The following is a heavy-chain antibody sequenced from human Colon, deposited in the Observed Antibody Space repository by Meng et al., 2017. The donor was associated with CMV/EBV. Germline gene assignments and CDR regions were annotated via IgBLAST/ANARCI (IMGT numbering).Heavy chain of an antibody. CDR1: GNTLSTYV. CDR3: ATGGSPFFSP. J-gene: IGHJ5*02. D-gene: IGHD3-10*01. CDR2: ISANNGNT. V-gene: IGHV1-18*01. Sequence: QLVQSKTEVKKPGDSVKVSCKASGNTLSTYVISWVRQAPGQGLEWMGWISANNGNTNYGKKFQGRVTMTTDTSTNTAYMELRSLRSDDTAVYYCATGGSPFFSPWGQGTLVTVSS.